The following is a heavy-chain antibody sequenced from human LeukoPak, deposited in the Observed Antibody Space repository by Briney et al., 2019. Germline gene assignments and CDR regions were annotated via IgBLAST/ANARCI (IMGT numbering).Heavy chain of an antibody. D-gene: IGHD1-26*01. Sequence: PGGSLRLSCAASGFXFSDYYISWIRQAPGKGLEWVSYISSSSSYTNYADSVKGRFTISRDNAKNSLYLQMNSLRAEDTAVYYCARTNSGSTRDEYFDYRGQGTLVTVSS. CDR3: ARTNSGSTRDEYFDY. J-gene: IGHJ4*02. CDR2: ISSSSSYT. V-gene: IGHV3-11*06. CDR1: GFXFSDYY.